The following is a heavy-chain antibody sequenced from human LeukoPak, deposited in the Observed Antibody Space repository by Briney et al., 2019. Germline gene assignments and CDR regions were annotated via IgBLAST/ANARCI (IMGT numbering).Heavy chain of an antibody. CDR2: INHSGST. J-gene: IGHJ4*02. D-gene: IGHD3-22*01. CDR3: ARAYYYDSSGYSEYYFDY. Sequence: PSETLSLTCAVYGGSFSGYYWSWIRQPPGKGLEWIGEINHSGSTNYNPSLKSRVTISVDTSKNQFSLKLSSVTAADTAVYYCARAYYYDSSGYSEYYFDYWGQGTLVTVSS. CDR1: GGSFSGYY. V-gene: IGHV4-34*01.